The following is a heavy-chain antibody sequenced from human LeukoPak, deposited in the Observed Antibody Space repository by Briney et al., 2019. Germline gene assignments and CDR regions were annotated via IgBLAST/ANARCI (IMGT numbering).Heavy chain of an antibody. D-gene: IGHD3-22*01. CDR2: ISGSGGST. CDR3: AKDHYASSCYSDFDY. J-gene: IGHJ4*02. Sequence: PGGSLRLSCTASGFTFSSYAMSWVRQAPGKGLEWVSAISGSGGSTYYADSVKGRFTISRDNSRHSLYLQMNSPRAEDTAVYYCAKDHYASSCYSDFDYWGQGTLVTVSS. CDR1: GFTFSSYA. V-gene: IGHV3-23*01.